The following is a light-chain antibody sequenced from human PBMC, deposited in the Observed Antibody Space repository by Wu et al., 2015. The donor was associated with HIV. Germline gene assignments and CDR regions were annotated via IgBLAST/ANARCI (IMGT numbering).Light chain of an antibody. V-gene: IGKV3-11*01. CDR1: QSVSNY. Sequence: EIVLTQSPATLSLSPGEGATLSCRASQSVSNYLAWFQQKPGQAPRLLIYDASTRATGIPARFSGSGSGTDFTLTISSLEPEDFAVYYCQHRSNWPPWTFGQGTKVEIK. CDR2: DAS. J-gene: IGKJ1*01. CDR3: QHRSNWPPWT.